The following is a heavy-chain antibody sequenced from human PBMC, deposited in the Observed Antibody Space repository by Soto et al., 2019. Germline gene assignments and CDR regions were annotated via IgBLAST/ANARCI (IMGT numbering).Heavy chain of an antibody. Sequence: GASVKVSCKASGYTFTSYGISWVRQAPGQGLEWMGWISAYNGNTNYAQKLQGRVTITTDTSTSTAYMELSSLRSEDTAVYYCARVEIKDCTNGVCPNWFDPWGQGTLVTVSS. CDR3: ARVEIKDCTNGVCPNWFDP. D-gene: IGHD2-8*01. J-gene: IGHJ5*02. CDR1: GYTFTSYG. CDR2: ISAYNGNT. V-gene: IGHV1-18*01.